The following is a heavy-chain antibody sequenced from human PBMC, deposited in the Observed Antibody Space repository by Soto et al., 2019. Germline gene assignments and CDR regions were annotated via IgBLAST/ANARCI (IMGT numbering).Heavy chain of an antibody. V-gene: IGHV4-31*03. Sequence: QVQLQESGPGLVKPSQTLSLTCTVSGGSISSDGYYWSWIRQHPGKGLEWIGYIYYSGSTYYNPSLKSRVTISVDTSKNQFSLKLSSVTAADTAVYYCARVEDYVWGSYRTNWFDPWGQGTLVTVSS. D-gene: IGHD3-16*02. CDR2: IYYSGST. CDR1: GGSISSDGYY. CDR3: ARVEDYVWGSYRTNWFDP. J-gene: IGHJ5*02.